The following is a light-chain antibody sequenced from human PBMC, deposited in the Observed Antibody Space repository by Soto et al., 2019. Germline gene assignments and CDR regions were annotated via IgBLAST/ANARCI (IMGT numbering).Light chain of an antibody. V-gene: IGKV3-20*01. CDR3: QHYCRSPIFT. CDR2: GAS. J-gene: IGKJ3*01. CDR1: QSLSSNY. Sequence: EIVLTQSPGTLSLSPGERATLSCRASQSLSSNYLAWYQQKPGQAPRLLIYGASSRATGMPDRFSGSGSGTDFTITSSSLVPEDFSVYYCQHYCRSPIFTLGPGTTVDIK.